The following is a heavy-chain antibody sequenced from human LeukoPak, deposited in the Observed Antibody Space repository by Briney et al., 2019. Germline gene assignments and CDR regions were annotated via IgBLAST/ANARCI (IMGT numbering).Heavy chain of an antibody. CDR1: GDSITYFY. D-gene: IGHD2-21*01. CDR2: VSSSGST. V-gene: IGHV4-4*07. CDR3: ARGVVIAPQTFDY. J-gene: IGHJ4*02. Sequence: SETLSLTCSVSGDSITYFYWSWIRQAAGKGLEWIGRVSSSGSTDYNASLKSRVTMSVDTSKNQLSLKVISVTAADTAVYYCARGVVIAPQTFDYWGQGTLVTVSS.